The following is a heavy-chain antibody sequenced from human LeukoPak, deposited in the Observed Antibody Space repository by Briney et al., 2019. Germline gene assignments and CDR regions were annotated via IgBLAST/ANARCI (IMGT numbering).Heavy chain of an antibody. CDR1: GFTFSNYA. CDR2: ISGSGGST. V-gene: IGHV3-23*01. CDR3: AKAESDTKIVVVIFTTAYFQH. Sequence: QPGGSLRLSCAASGFTFSNYAMSWVRQAPGKGLEWVSAISGSGGSTYYADSVKGRFTISRDNSKNTLYLQMNSLKAADTAVYYCAKAESDTKIVVVIFTTAYFQHGGEGTLVTVSS. J-gene: IGHJ1*01. D-gene: IGHD3-22*01.